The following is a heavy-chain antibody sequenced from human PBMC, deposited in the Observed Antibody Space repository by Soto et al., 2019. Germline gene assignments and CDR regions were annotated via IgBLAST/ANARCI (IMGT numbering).Heavy chain of an antibody. CDR2: IYTSGST. J-gene: IGHJ6*02. D-gene: IGHD3-22*01. V-gene: IGHV4-4*07. CDR3: ARDKRGYYDRSGHSIQGGMEV. CDR1: GGSISSYY. Sequence: SETLSLTCTVSGGSISSYYWSWIRQPAGKGLEWIGRIYTSGSTNYNPSLKSRVTMSVDTSKNQFSLKLSSVTAADTAVYYCARDKRGYYDRSGHSIQGGMEVWGQGTTVTV.